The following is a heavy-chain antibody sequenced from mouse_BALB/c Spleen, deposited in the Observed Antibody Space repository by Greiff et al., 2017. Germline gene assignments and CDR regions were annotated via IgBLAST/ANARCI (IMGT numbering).Heavy chain of an antibody. CDR1: GFTFSSFG. V-gene: IGHV5-17*02. CDR2: ISSGSSTI. J-gene: IGHJ1*01. CDR3: ARSPTTVVARWYFDV. Sequence: EVQRVESGGGLVQPGGSRKLSCAASGFTFSSFGMHWVRQAPEKGLEWVAYISSGSSTIYYADTVKGRFTISRDNPKNTLFLQMTSLRSEDTAMYYCARSPTTVVARWYFDVWGAGTTVTVSS. D-gene: IGHD1-1*01.